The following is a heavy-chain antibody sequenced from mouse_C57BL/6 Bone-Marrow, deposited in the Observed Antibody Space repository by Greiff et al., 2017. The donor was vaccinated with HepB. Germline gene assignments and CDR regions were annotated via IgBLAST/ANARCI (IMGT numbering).Heavy chain of an antibody. CDR1: GYAFSSSW. D-gene: IGHD1-1*01. CDR2: IYPGDGDT. V-gene: IGHV1-82*01. Sequence: QVQLKESGPELVKPGASVKISCKASGYAFSSSWMNWVKQRPGKGLEWIGRIYPGDGDTNYNGKFKGKATLTADKSSSTAYMQLSSLTSEDSAVYFCARGGYGSSHWYFDVWGTGTTVTVSS. J-gene: IGHJ1*03. CDR3: ARGGYGSSHWYFDV.